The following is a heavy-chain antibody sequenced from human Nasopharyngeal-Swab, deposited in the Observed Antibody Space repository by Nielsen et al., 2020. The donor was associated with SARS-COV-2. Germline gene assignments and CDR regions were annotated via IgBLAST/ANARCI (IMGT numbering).Heavy chain of an antibody. J-gene: IGHJ5*02. Sequence: GSLSLSCTVSGVSITSQYWSWIRQPPGKGLEWIGYISHNSGTSYKPSLKSRVTMFMDTSKNQFSLRLRSVTAADTAVYYCAKEGATGWFDPWGQGTLVTVSS. CDR2: ISHNSGT. V-gene: IGHV4-59*11. CDR3: AKEGATGWFDP. CDR1: GVSITSQY.